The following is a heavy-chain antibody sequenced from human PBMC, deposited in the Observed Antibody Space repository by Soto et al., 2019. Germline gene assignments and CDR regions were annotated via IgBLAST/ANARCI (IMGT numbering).Heavy chain of an antibody. J-gene: IGHJ4*02. Sequence: PGGSLRLSCTASGFTFGDYAMSWVRQAPGKGLEWVGFIRSKAYGGTTEYAASVKGRFTISRDDSKSIAYLQMNSLKTEDTAVYYCTRDMGAAAGRSYFDYWGQGTLVTVSS. CDR3: TRDMGAAAGRSYFDY. CDR2: IRSKAYGGTT. V-gene: IGHV3-49*04. CDR1: GFTFGDYA. D-gene: IGHD6-13*01.